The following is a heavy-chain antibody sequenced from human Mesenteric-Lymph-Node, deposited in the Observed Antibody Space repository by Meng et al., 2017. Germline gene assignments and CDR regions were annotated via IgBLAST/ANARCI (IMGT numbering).Heavy chain of an antibody. J-gene: IGHJ4*02. D-gene: IGHD6-19*01. CDR3: AKGGEQWLVYLLDY. CDR1: GFTFSSYA. V-gene: IGHV3-23*01. CDR2: ISGSGGST. Sequence: GGSLRLSCAASGFTFSSYAMSWVRQAPGKGLEWVSAISGSGGSTYYADSVKGRFTISRDNSKNTLYLQMNSLRAEDTAVYYCAKGGEQWLVYLLDYWVQGTLVTVSS.